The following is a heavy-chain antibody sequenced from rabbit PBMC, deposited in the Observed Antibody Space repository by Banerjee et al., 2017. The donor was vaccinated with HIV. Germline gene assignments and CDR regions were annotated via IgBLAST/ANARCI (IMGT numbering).Heavy chain of an antibody. CDR1: GFSFSSSYY. D-gene: IGHD1-1*01. J-gene: IGHJ4*01. CDR3: ARAYASSSGYYPFYFNL. V-gene: IGHV1S40*01. CDR2: IYTGSSGSS. Sequence: QSLEEYGGDLVQPEGSLTLTCTASGFSFSSSYYMCWVRQAPGKGLEWIACIYTGSSGSSCYASWVKGLLTISKTSSSTVTLQMTSLTAADTATYFCARAYASSSGYYPFYFNLWVPGTRVTVS.